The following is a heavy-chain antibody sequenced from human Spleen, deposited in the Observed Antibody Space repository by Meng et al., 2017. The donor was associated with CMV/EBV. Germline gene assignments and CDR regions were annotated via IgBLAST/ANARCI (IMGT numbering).Heavy chain of an antibody. CDR2: INHSGST. CDR1: GGSFSGYY. D-gene: IGHD3-10*01. J-gene: IGHJ4*02. CDR3: ARAGARGVPVDY. Sequence: QVQLQQWGAGLLKPSETLSLTCAGYGGSFSGYYWSWIRQPPGKGLEWIGEINHSGSTNYNPSLKSRVTISVDTSKNQFSLKLSSVTAADTAVYYCARAGARGVPVDYWGQGILVTVSS. V-gene: IGHV4-34*01.